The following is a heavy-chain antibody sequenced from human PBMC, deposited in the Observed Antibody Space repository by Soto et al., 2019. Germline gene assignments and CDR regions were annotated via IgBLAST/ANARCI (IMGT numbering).Heavy chain of an antibody. V-gene: IGHV1-69*04. CDR3: AREVGDYYDSSGYYYAYYFDY. J-gene: IGHJ4*02. Sequence: SVKVSCKASGGTFSSYTISWVRQAPGQGLEWMGRIIPILGIANYAQKFQGRVTITADKSTSTAYMELSSLRSEDTAVYYCAREVGDYYDSSGYYYAYYFDYWGQGTLVTVSS. D-gene: IGHD3-22*01. CDR2: IIPILGIA. CDR1: GGTFSSYT.